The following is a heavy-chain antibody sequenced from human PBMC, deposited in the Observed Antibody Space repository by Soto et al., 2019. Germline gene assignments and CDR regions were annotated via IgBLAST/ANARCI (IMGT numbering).Heavy chain of an antibody. CDR1: GGSFRGYY. CDR3: ARGSRVKIPAATGSDYYYHGLDV. CDR2: INHRGSA. V-gene: IGHV4-34*01. J-gene: IGHJ6*02. D-gene: IGHD3-10*01. Sequence: QVQLQQWGAGLLKPSETLSLTCAVYGGSFRGYYWSWIRQPPGKGLEWNGEINHRGSANYNPSVKSRVTISVDTSKNQFSLKLNSVTAADTAMYYCARGSRVKIPAATGSDYYYHGLDVWAQGTAVTVSS.